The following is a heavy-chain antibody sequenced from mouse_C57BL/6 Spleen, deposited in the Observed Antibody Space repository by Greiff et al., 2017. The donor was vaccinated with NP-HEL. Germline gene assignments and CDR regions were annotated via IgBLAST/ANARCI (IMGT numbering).Heavy chain of an antibody. Sequence: VQLQQPGAELVRPGSSVKLSCKASGYTFTSYWMDWVKQRPGQGLEWIGNIYPSDSETHYNQKFKDKATLTVDKSSSTAYMQLSSLTSEDSAVYYCARDEGTGFDYWGQGTTLTVSS. V-gene: IGHV1-61*01. CDR2: IYPSDSET. CDR3: ARDEGTGFDY. CDR1: GYTFTSYW. J-gene: IGHJ2*01. D-gene: IGHD4-1*01.